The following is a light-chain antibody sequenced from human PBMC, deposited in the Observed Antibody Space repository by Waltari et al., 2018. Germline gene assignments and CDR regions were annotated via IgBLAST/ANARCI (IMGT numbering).Light chain of an antibody. Sequence: DVQLTQSPSTLSASVGDRVTITCRASQSISSWLAWYQQKPGQAPQVLIYKAATLQSGVPSRFSGSGSGTEFTLTIDSLQPDDVATYYCQQHADYPLTFGGGTRVEIK. CDR3: QQHADYPLT. J-gene: IGKJ4*01. CDR1: QSISSW. V-gene: IGKV1-5*03. CDR2: KAA.